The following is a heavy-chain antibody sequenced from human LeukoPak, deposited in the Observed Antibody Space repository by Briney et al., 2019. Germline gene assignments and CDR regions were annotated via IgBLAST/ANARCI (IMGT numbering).Heavy chain of an antibody. CDR2: INTNTGNP. CDR1: GYTFTSYA. Sequence: GASVKVSCKASGYTFTSYAMNWVRQAPGQGLEWMGWINTNTGNPTYAQGFTGRFVFSLDTSVSTAYLQISSLKAEDTAVYYCARDRRYYYDSSGYYSNWYFDLWGRGTLVTVSS. CDR3: ARDRRYYYDSSGYYSNWYFDL. D-gene: IGHD3-22*01. V-gene: IGHV7-4-1*02. J-gene: IGHJ2*01.